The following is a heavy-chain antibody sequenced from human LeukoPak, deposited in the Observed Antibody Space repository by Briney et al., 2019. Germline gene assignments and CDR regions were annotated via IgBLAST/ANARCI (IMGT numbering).Heavy chain of an antibody. Sequence: SETLSLTCTVSGGSISSYYWSWIRQPPGKGREWIGYIYYSGSTNYNPSLKSRVTISVDTSKNQFSLKLSSVTAADTAVYYCARARVVVAAEFDPWGQGTLVTVSS. CDR2: IYYSGST. V-gene: IGHV4-59*01. D-gene: IGHD2-15*01. CDR3: ARARVVVAAEFDP. J-gene: IGHJ5*02. CDR1: GGSISSYY.